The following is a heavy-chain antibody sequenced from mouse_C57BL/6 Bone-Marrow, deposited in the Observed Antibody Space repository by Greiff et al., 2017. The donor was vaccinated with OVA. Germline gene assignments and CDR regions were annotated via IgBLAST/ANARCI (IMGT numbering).Heavy chain of an antibody. J-gene: IGHJ2*01. Sequence: VQLQESGAELVKPGASVKLSCKASGYTFTEYTIHWVKQRSGQGLEWIGWFYPGSGSIKYNEKFKDKATLTADKSSSTVYMEISRLTSEDSAVYCCARKDPRSYYFDYWGQGTTLTVSS. CDR1: GYTFTEYT. D-gene: IGHD1-1*01. V-gene: IGHV1-62-2*01. CDR2: FYPGSGSI. CDR3: ARKDPRSYYFDY.